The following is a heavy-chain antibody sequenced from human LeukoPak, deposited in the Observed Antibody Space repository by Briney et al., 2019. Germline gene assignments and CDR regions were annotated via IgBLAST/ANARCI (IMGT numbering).Heavy chain of an antibody. Sequence: ASVEVSCKTSGYTFTNYFMHWVRQAPGQSLEWVGLINAGNGDTKYSQKFQGRVTISRDTSASTAYMKLSSLISEDTAVYYCARDWREPYDYYGMDVWGQGTTVTVSS. CDR3: ARDWREPYDYYGMDV. D-gene: IGHD3-3*01. V-gene: IGHV1-3*01. CDR1: GYTFTNYF. J-gene: IGHJ6*02. CDR2: INAGNGDT.